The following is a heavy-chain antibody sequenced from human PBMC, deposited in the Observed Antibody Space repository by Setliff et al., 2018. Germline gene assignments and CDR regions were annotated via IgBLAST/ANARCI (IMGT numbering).Heavy chain of an antibody. D-gene: IGHD3-3*01. V-gene: IGHV4-61*09. Sequence: SETLSLTCTVSGDSISSRTYYWSWIRQPAGKGLEWIGHIYTSWSTNYNPSLKSRLTISVDTSKNQFSLRLSSVTAADTAVYFCARVTGFSYMDVWGKGTTVTVSS. J-gene: IGHJ6*03. CDR2: IYTSWST. CDR1: GDSISSRTYY. CDR3: ARVTGFSYMDV.